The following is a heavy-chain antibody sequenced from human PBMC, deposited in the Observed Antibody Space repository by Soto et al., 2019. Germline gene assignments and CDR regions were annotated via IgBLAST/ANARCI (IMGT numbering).Heavy chain of an antibody. D-gene: IGHD3-16*01. CDR2: IIISGGST. Sequence: EVQLLESGGGLVQPGGSLRLSCAASGFTFSTYAMSWVRQAPGKGLEWVSDIIISGGSTYYADSVKGRFTISRDNSKNTPFLQMNSLRAEDTAVYYCAKHDGGAPPAALDIWGQGTKVIVSS. J-gene: IGHJ3*02. CDR1: GFTFSTYA. CDR3: AKHDGGAPPAALDI. V-gene: IGHV3-23*01.